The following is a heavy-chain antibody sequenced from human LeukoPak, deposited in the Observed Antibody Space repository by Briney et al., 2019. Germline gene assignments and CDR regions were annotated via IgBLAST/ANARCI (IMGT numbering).Heavy chain of an antibody. D-gene: IGHD1-26*01. CDR1: GGSISSYY. V-gene: IGHV4-59*01. Sequence: PSETLSLTCTVSGGSISSYYWSWIRQPPGKGLEWIGYIYYSGSTNYNPSLKSRVTISVDTSKNQFSLKLSSVTAADTAVYYCARGEACRRPFDYWGQGTQVTVSS. J-gene: IGHJ4*02. CDR2: IYYSGST. CDR3: ARGEACRRPFDY.